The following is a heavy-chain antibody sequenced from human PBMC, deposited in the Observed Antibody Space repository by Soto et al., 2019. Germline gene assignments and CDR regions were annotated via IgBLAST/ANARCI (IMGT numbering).Heavy chain of an antibody. D-gene: IGHD4-17*01. Sequence: PSETLSLTCTVSGGSISSYYWSWIRQPPGKGLEWIGYIYYSGSTNYNPSLKSRVTISVDTSKNQFSLKLSSVTAADTAVYYCARLSYGGIKYYYYYYGMDVWRQGTTVTVSS. J-gene: IGHJ6*02. CDR3: ARLSYGGIKYYYYYYGMDV. V-gene: IGHV4-59*01. CDR2: IYYSGST. CDR1: GGSISSYY.